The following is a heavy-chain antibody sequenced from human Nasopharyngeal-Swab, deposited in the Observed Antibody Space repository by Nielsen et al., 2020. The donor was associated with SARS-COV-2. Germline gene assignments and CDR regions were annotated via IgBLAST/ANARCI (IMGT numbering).Heavy chain of an antibody. J-gene: IGHJ3*02. CDR3: AKEAYGGNSGESAFDI. CDR2: ISGSGGST. D-gene: IGHD4-23*01. CDR1: GFTFSSYA. V-gene: IGHV3-23*01. Sequence: GGSLRLSCAASGFTFSSYAMRWVRQAPGKGLEWVSAISGSGGSTYYADSVKGRFTISRDNSKNTLYLQMNSLRAEDTAVYYCAKEAYGGNSGESAFDIWGQGTMVTVSS.